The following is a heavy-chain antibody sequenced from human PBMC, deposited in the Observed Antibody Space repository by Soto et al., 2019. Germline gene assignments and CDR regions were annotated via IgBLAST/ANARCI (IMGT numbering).Heavy chain of an antibody. V-gene: IGHV2-26*01. CDR1: GFSLSNARMG. D-gene: IGHD3-22*01. Sequence: QVTLKASGPVLVKPTETLTLTCTVSGFSLSNARMGVSWIRQPPGKALEWLAHIFSNDEKSYSTSLKSRLTISKDTSKSQVVLTMTNMDPVDTATYYCARIARDSSGGLAYYYYYGMDVWGQGTTVTVSS. CDR3: ARIARDSSGGLAYYYYYGMDV. J-gene: IGHJ6*02. CDR2: IFSNDEK.